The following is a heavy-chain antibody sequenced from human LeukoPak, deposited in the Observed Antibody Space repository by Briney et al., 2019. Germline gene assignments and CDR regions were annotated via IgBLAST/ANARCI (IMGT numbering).Heavy chain of an antibody. Sequence: SAKVSCKASGYTFTSYGISWVRQAPGQGLEWMGGIIPIFGTANYAQKFQGRVTITADESTSTAYMELSSLRSEDTAVYYCARGRYDYVWGSYRYHDYWGQGTLVTVSS. CDR3: ARGRYDYVWGSYRYHDY. CDR2: IIPIFGTA. V-gene: IGHV1-69*13. J-gene: IGHJ4*02. D-gene: IGHD3-16*02. CDR1: GYTFTSYG.